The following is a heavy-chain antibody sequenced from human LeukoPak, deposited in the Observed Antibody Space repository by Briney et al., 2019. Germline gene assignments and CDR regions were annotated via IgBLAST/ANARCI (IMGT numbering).Heavy chain of an antibody. V-gene: IGHV4-39*07. CDR1: GGSISSSSYY. Sequence: SETLSLTCTVSGGSISSSSYYWGWIRQPPGKGLEWIGSIYYSGSTYYNPSLKSRVTISVDTSKNQFSLKLSSVTAADTAVYYCVSPYYYDSSGYYPFDYWGQGTLVTVSS. CDR2: IYYSGST. CDR3: VSPYYYDSSGYYPFDY. D-gene: IGHD3-22*01. J-gene: IGHJ4*02.